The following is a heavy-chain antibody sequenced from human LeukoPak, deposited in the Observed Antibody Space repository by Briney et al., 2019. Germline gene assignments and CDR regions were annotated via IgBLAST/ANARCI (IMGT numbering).Heavy chain of an antibody. J-gene: IGHJ4*02. CDR3: ARVRKGYCTSSSCFTFDY. V-gene: IGHV1-8*01. D-gene: IGHD2-2*02. CDR2: MNPNSGDT. Sequence: GASVKVSCKASGYTFTSYDINWVRQATGQGLEWMGWMNPNSGDTVFAQKFQGRVTMTRSTSISTAYMELSSLRSEDTAVYYCARVRKGYCTSSSCFTFDYWGQGTLVTVSS. CDR1: GYTFTSYD.